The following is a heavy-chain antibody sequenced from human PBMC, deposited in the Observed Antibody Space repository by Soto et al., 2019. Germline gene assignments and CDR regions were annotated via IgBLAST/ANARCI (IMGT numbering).Heavy chain of an antibody. CDR1: GYTFTGYY. J-gene: IGHJ4*02. V-gene: IGHV1-2*02. CDR3: ARGRKVGATYYFDY. CDR2: INPNSGGT. Sequence: ASVKVSCKASGYTFTGYYMHWVRQAPGQGLEWMGWINPNSGGTNYAQKFQGRVTMTRDTSISTAYMELSRLRSDDTAVYYCARGRKVGATYYFDYWGQGTLVTVSS. D-gene: IGHD1-26*01.